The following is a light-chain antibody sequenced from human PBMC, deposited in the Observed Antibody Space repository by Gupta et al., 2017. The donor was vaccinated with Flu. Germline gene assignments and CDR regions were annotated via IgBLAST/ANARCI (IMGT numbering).Light chain of an antibody. Sequence: ATLAVSPGERATLSCRASQSVSSNLAWYQQKPGQAPRLLIYGASTRATGIPARFSGSGYGTEFTLTISSRQSEDFAVYYCQQYNNWPPLTFGQGTKVEIK. CDR2: GAS. J-gene: IGKJ1*01. CDR3: QQYNNWPPLT. V-gene: IGKV3-15*01. CDR1: QSVSSN.